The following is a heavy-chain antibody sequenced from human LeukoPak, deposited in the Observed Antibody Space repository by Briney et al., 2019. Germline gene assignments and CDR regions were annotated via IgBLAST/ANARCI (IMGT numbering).Heavy chain of an antibody. J-gene: IGHJ3*02. Sequence: GASVKVSCKVSGYTLTELSVHWVRQAPGKGLEWMEGFDPEDGETIYAQKFQGRVTMTEDTSTDTAYMELSSLRSEDTAVYYCATVPWEPPIMGAFDIWGQGTMVTVSS. V-gene: IGHV1-24*01. D-gene: IGHD1-26*01. CDR1: GYTLTELS. CDR3: ATVPWEPPIMGAFDI. CDR2: FDPEDGET.